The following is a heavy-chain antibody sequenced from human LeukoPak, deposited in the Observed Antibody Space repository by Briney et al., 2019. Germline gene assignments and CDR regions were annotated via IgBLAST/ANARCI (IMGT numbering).Heavy chain of an antibody. CDR2: INHSGST. CDR3: ARDQGYYYDSSGYYTYYYYMDV. J-gene: IGHJ6*03. Sequence: SETLSLTCAVYGGSFSGYYWSWIRQPPGKGLEWIGEINHSGSTNYNPSLKSRVTISVDTSKNQFSLKLSSVTAADTAVYYCARDQGYYYDSSGYYTYYYYMDVWGKGTTVTVSS. CDR1: GGSFSGYY. D-gene: IGHD3-22*01. V-gene: IGHV4-34*01.